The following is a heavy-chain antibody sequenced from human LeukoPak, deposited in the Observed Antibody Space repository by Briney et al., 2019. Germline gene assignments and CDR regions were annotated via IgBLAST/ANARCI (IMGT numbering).Heavy chain of an antibody. CDR1: GFTFSSYA. Sequence: QAGGSLRLSCAASGFTFSSYAMHWVRQAPGKGLEWVAVISYDGSNKYYADSVKGRFTISRDNSKNTLYLQMNSLRAEDTAVYYRAREPPLLWFGESNYGMDVWGKGTTVTVSS. J-gene: IGHJ6*04. CDR2: ISYDGSNK. V-gene: IGHV3-30*04. D-gene: IGHD3-10*01. CDR3: AREPPLLWFGESNYGMDV.